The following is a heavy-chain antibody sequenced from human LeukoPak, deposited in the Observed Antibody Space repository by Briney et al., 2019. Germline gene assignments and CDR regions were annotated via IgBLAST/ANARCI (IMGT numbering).Heavy chain of an antibody. Sequence: GGSLRLSCAASGFTFISNYMTWVRQAPGKGLEWVSVIFSGGSKYHADSVKGRFTISRDNSKNILYLQMNSLRAEDTAVYYCARWWELLDAFDIWGQGTMVTVSS. CDR1: GFTFISNY. J-gene: IGHJ3*02. V-gene: IGHV3-53*01. CDR2: IFSGGSK. D-gene: IGHD1-26*01. CDR3: ARWWELLDAFDI.